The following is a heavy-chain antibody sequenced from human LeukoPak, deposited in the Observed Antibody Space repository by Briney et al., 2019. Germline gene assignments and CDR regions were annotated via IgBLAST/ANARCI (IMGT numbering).Heavy chain of an antibody. CDR2: ISGSGDTT. CDR1: GFIFSSCA. CDR3: AKDRHTGSYLGGSC. J-gene: IGHJ4*02. Sequence: GGSLRLSCAASGFIFSSCAMSWVRQAPGKGLEWVSGISGSGDTTYYADSVKGRFTISRDNSKDTLFLQMNSLRAEDTAVYYCAKDRHTGSYLGGSCWGQGTLVTVSS. V-gene: IGHV3-23*01. D-gene: IGHD1-26*01.